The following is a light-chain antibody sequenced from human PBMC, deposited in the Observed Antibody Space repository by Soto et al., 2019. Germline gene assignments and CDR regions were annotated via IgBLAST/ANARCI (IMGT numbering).Light chain of an antibody. J-gene: IGKJ4*01. CDR3: QQRTNWLT. V-gene: IGKV3-11*01. Sequence: EIVLTQSPATLSLSPGERATLSCRASQSVTWYLAWYQQKPGQAPRLLIYDATNRATGIPARFSGSGSGTDFTRTISSLEPEDFAVYSCQQRTNWLTFGGGTRVEI. CDR2: DAT. CDR1: QSVTWY.